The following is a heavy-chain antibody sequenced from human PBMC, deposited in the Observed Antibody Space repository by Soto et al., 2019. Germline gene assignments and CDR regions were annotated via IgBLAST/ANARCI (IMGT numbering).Heavy chain of an antibody. CDR3: ARDRVAAAGRLFYYYYYGMDV. V-gene: IGHV1-3*01. J-gene: IGHJ6*02. Sequence: VSVTVSCQTSGYTFTSYAMHWGRQAPGQRLEWMGWINAGNGNTKYSQRFQGRVTMTTDTSTSTAYMELRSLRSDDTAVYYCARDRVAAAGRLFYYYYYGMDVWGQGTTVTVS. CDR1: GYTFTSYA. CDR2: INAGNGNT. D-gene: IGHD6-13*01.